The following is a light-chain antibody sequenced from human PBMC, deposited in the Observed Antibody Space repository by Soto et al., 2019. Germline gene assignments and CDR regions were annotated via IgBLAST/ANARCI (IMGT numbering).Light chain of an antibody. V-gene: IGKV1-39*01. J-gene: IGKJ1*01. CDR3: QQSHSAPPT. Sequence: DTQVTQSPSFLSASVGDRVTITCRASQDTSRSLGWYQQRQGQVPKLLIFAASTLHTGVPSRFSASGSGTDFTLTISGLQPDDFTTYYCQQSHSAPPTFGQGTKVEVK. CDR1: QDTSRS. CDR2: AAS.